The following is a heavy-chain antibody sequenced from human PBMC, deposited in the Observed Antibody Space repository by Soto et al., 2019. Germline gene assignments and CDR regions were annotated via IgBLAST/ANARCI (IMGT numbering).Heavy chain of an antibody. CDR2: ISYDGSDK. D-gene: IGHD6-13*01. CDR3: AGCIALHPMGWFDP. CDR1: GFTFSSYA. J-gene: IGHJ5*02. Sequence: QVQLVESGGGAVQPGRSLRLSCEASGFTFSSYAMEWVRQAPGKGLEWVAVISYDGSDKYYADSVKGRFTISKDNSKNTLYLQMNSLGVEDTAVYFCAGCIALHPMGWFDPWGQGTLVTVS. V-gene: IGHV3-30-3*01.